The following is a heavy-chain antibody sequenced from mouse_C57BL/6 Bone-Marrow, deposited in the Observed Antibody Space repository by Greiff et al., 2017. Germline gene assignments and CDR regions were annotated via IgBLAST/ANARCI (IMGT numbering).Heavy chain of an antibody. CDR1: GYTFTDYY. Sequence: EVQLQQSGPELVKPGASVKISCKASGYTFTDYYMNWVKQSHGKSLEWIGDINPNNGGTSYNQKFKGKATLTVDKSSSTAYMELRSLTSEDSAVYYCARMKDSNCWFAYWGQGTLVTVSA. CDR2: INPNNGGT. V-gene: IGHV1-26*01. CDR3: ARMKDSNCWFAY. J-gene: IGHJ3*01. D-gene: IGHD2-5*01.